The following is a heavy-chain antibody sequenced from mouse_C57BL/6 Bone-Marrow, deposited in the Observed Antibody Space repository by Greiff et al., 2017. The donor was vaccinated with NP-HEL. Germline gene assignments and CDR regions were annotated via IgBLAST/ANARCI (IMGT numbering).Heavy chain of an antibody. V-gene: IGHV1S132*01. CDR2: IYPGTGST. J-gene: IGHJ4*01. Sequence: VQLQQSGAELVRPGTSVKLSCKTSGYIFTSYWIHWVKQRSGQGLECIARIYPGTGSTNYNEKFKGKATLTADKSSSTAYMQISSLKSEDSAVYFGAREEITTYAKDYWGQGTSVTVSS. CDR3: AREEITTYAKDY. D-gene: IGHD1-1*01. CDR1: GYIFTSYW.